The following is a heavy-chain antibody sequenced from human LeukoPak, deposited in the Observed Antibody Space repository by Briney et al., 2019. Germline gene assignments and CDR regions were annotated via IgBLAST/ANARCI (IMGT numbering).Heavy chain of an antibody. D-gene: IGHD2-21*02. Sequence: SQTLSLTCAISGDSVSSNSAAWSWIRPSPSRGLEGLGWTYYRSKWYDDYALSVKSRITINPDTSKNQFSLQLNSVTPEDTAVYYCARGIDQPLLRKYYYYMDVWGKGTTVTVSS. CDR3: ARGIDQPLLRKYYYYMDV. J-gene: IGHJ6*03. CDR2: TYYRSKWYD. V-gene: IGHV6-1*01. CDR1: GDSVSSNSAA.